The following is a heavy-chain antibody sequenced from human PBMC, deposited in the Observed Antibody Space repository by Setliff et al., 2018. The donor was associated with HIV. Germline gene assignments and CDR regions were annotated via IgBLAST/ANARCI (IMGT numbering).Heavy chain of an antibody. D-gene: IGHD2-2*01. Sequence: GPPVKVSCKASGYTFSTYGISWVRQAPGQGLEWMGWISAYNGNTNYARKLQGRVTVTTDTSTSTAYMELRSLRSDDTAVYYCARVRGVYCISSSCYSPVDAFDIWGQGTMVTVSS. CDR2: ISAYNGNT. J-gene: IGHJ3*02. CDR3: ARVRGVYCISSSCYSPVDAFDI. V-gene: IGHV1-18*01. CDR1: GYTFSTYG.